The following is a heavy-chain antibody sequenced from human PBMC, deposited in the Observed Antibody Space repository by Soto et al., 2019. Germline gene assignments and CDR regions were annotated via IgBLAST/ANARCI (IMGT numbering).Heavy chain of an antibody. J-gene: IGHJ3*01. CDR3: ARPSGIAVAGTLHDAFDV. D-gene: IGHD6-19*01. CDR2: IYYSGIT. Sequence: SETLSLTCTVSGGSISSSSHYWGWIRQPPGKGLEWIGSIYYSGITYYNPSLQSRVTISVDRSKKQFSLMLSSVTAADTAMYYCARPSGIAVAGTLHDAFDVWGQGTMVTVSS. V-gene: IGHV4-39*01. CDR1: GGSISSSSHY.